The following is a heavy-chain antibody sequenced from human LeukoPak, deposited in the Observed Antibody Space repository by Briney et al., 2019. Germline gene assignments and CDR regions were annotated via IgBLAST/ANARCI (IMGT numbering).Heavy chain of an antibody. Sequence: SQTLSLTCTVSGGSISSGDYYWSWIRQPPGKGLEWIGYVYYSGSTYYNPSLKSRVTISVDTSKNQFSLKLSSVTAADTAVYYCARGAPNNWFDPWGQGTLVTVSS. J-gene: IGHJ5*02. CDR2: VYYSGST. V-gene: IGHV4-30-4*08. CDR1: GGSISSGDYY. CDR3: ARGAPNNWFDP.